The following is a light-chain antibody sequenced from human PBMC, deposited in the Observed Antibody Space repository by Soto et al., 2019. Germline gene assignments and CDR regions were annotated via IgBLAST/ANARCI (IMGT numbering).Light chain of an antibody. CDR2: GAS. Sequence: EIVLTQSPGTLSLSPGERATLSCRASQSVSSGYLAWYQQKPGQAPSLLIYGASSRATGIADRFSGSGSGTDFTLTISRLEPEDFAVYYCQYYYESSPFGRGTKVDI. V-gene: IGKV3-20*01. CDR1: QSVSSGY. CDR3: QYYYESSP. J-gene: IGKJ4*01.